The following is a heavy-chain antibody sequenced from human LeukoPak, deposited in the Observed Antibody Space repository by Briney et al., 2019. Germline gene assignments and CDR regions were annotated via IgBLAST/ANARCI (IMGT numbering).Heavy chain of an antibody. J-gene: IGHJ4*02. D-gene: IGHD1-1*01. CDR2: ISSSSTYM. Sequence: GGSLRLSCAASGFTFSSYAMSWVRQAPGKGLEWVSSISSSSTYMFYADSVKGRFTISRDNAKNSLSLQMDSLRAEDTAVYYCARVTVLNDYSFDYWGQGTLVTVSS. CDR3: ARVTVLNDYSFDY. CDR1: GFTFSSYA. V-gene: IGHV3-21*01.